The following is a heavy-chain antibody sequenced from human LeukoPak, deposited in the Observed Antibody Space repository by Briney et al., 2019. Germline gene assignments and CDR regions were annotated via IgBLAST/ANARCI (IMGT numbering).Heavy chain of an antibody. CDR2: FYHSGIT. Sequence: SETLSLTCTVSGYSISSGYFWGWIRQPPGKGLEWIGSFYHSGITYYNPSLKSRVTISVDTSKNQFSLRLSSVTAADTAVYYCARVTGYMIEDYFDYWGQGTLVTVSS. CDR1: GYSISSGYF. CDR3: ARVTGYMIEDYFDY. J-gene: IGHJ4*02. V-gene: IGHV4-38-2*02. D-gene: IGHD3-22*01.